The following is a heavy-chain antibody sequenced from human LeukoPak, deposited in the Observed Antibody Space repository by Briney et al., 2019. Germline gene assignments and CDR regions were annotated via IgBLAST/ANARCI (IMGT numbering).Heavy chain of an antibody. CDR3: ARDYGDYYFDS. D-gene: IGHD4-17*01. Sequence: SETLSLTCTVSGGSISSSSYYWGWVRQPPGEGLEWIGNIYYSGSTYYNPSLKSRVTIPVDTSKNQFSLKLSSVTAADTAVYYCARDYGDYYFDSWGQGTLVTVSS. CDR2: IYYSGST. J-gene: IGHJ4*02. CDR1: GGSISSSSYY. V-gene: IGHV4-39*02.